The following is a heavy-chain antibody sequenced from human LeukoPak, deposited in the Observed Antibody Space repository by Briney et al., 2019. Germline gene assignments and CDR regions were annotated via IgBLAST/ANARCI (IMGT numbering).Heavy chain of an antibody. CDR1: GGSISTYY. Sequence: SETLSLTCSVSGGSISTYYWTWIRQPPGKGLEWIGEINHSGSTNYNPSLKSRVTISVDTSKNQFSLKLSSVTAADTAVYYCARRIRADWFDPWGQGTLVTVSS. CDR2: INHSGST. J-gene: IGHJ5*02. V-gene: IGHV4-34*01. CDR3: ARRIRADWFDP. D-gene: IGHD2-15*01.